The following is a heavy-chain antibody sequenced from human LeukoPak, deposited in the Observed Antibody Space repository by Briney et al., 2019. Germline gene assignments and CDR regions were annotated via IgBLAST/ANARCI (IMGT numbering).Heavy chain of an antibody. D-gene: IGHD5-18*01. J-gene: IGHJ4*02. Sequence: GGSLRLSCAASGFTFSSYAMHWVRQAPGKGLEYVSAISSNGGSTYYANSVKGRFTISRDNSKNTLYLQMGSLRAEDMAVYYCARSVDTAIVSPVGYWGQGTLVTVSS. CDR2: ISSNGGST. CDR3: ARSVDTAIVSPVGY. CDR1: GFTFSSYA. V-gene: IGHV3-64*01.